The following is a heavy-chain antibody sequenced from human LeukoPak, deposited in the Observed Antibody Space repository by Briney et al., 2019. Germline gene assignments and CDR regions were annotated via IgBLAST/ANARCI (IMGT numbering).Heavy chain of an antibody. CDR3: ARGSFFGLDDY. D-gene: IGHD3-10*01. CDR2: INTNTGNP. J-gene: IGHJ4*02. Sequence: ASVKVSCKASGYTFTSYAMNWVRQGPGQGLEWMGWINTNTGNPTYAQGFTGRFVFSLDTSVSTAYLQICSLKAEDTAVYYCARGSFFGLDDYWGQGTLVTVSS. CDR1: GYTFTSYA. V-gene: IGHV7-4-1*01.